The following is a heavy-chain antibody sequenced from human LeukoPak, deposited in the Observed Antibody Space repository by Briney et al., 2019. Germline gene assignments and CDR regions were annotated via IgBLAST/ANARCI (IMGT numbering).Heavy chain of an antibody. CDR3: ARAPDGTWYRNWFDP. Sequence: GGSLRLFCAASEFSVGSNYMTWVRQAPGKGLEWVSGISWSGGNTGYADSVKGRFTIPRDNAKNSLYLQMNSLRAEDTAFYYCARAPDGTWYRNWFDPWGQGTLVTVSS. V-gene: IGHV3-20*04. J-gene: IGHJ5*02. D-gene: IGHD6-13*01. CDR2: ISWSGGNT. CDR1: EFSVGSNY.